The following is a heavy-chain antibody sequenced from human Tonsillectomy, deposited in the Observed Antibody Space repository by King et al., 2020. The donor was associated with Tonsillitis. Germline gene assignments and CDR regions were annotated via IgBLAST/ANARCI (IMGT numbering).Heavy chain of an antibody. CDR1: GFTFSSYA. CDR3: AKNRLGIAAAYYY. CDR2: ISCSGGST. V-gene: IGHV3-23*04. J-gene: IGHJ4*02. Sequence: VQLVESGGGLVQPGGSLRLSCASSGFTFSSYARSLVRQSPGKGREWVSAISCSGGSTYYADSVKGRFTITRDNSKNTLYLQMNSLRAEDTAVYYCAKNRLGIAAAYYYWGQGTLVTVSS. D-gene: IGHD6-13*01.